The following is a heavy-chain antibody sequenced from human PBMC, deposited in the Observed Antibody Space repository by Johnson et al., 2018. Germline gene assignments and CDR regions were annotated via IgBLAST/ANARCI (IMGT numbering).Heavy chain of an antibody. CDR2: IGVDGDT. CDR1: GCTFRNHD. Sequence: VQLVESGGGLVQPGESLRLSCEASGCTFRNHDRHWVRQATGKGLGRGSPIGVDGDTYYPGSVKGRFTISRENAENSVYLEMNSLRVADTAVYYCFRGGTIAVWGQGTMVTVSS. CDR3: FRGGTIAV. D-gene: IGHD3-9*01. V-gene: IGHV3-13*01. J-gene: IGHJ3*01.